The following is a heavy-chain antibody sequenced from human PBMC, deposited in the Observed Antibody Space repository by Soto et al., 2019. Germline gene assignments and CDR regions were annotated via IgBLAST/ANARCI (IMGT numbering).Heavy chain of an antibody. D-gene: IGHD6-6*01. CDR3: ARHVASCVREIDF. Sequence: QTQLKESGPGLLRPSETLSLTCTVSGDSVNSHNVYCGWFRQPHGKRMEFLGNVYYSGFTYYNPAFARRVTISVDTCKNQFSLRLTAVTAADTTVYCCARHVASCVREIDFWGRGTLVTVSS. J-gene: IGHJ4*02. V-gene: IGHV4-39*01. CDR2: VYYSGFT. CDR1: GDSVNSHNVY.